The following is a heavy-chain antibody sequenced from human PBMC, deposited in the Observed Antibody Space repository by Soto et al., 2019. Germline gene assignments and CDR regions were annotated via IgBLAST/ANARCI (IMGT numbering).Heavy chain of an antibody. V-gene: IGHV1-69*06. Sequence: SVKVSCKASGGTFSTYTFSWVRQAPGQGLEWMGRIIPIFRTPYYAQKFQGRVTITADKSTSTVYMGLSSLRSDDTAVYFCARGLECRGYCLDNPTWFAPWGQGTLVTVSS. CDR3: ARGLECRGYCLDNPTWFAP. CDR1: GGTFSTYT. CDR2: IIPIFRTP. D-gene: IGHD2-15*01. J-gene: IGHJ5*02.